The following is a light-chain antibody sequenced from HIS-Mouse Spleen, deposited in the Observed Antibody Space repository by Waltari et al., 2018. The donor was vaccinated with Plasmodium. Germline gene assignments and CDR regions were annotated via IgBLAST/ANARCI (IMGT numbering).Light chain of an antibody. CDR2: KAS. J-gene: IGKJ1*01. CDR3: QQYNSYWT. Sequence: DIQMNQSPSTLSASVGDRVPITCRASQSISSWLAWYQQKPGKAPKLLIYKASSLESGVPSRFSGSGSGTEFTLTISSLQPDDFATYYCQQYNSYWTFGQGTKVEIK. CDR1: QSISSW. V-gene: IGKV1-5*03.